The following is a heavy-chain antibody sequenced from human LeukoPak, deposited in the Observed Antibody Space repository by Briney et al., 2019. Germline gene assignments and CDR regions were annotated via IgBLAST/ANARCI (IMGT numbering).Heavy chain of an antibody. Sequence: GGSLRLSCAASGFTFSDHYMDWVRQAPGKGLEWVGRIRNKANSYTTEYAASVKGRFSISRDDSEKSLYLQMNSLKTEDTAVYYCVRSTTAVTGYWGQGTLVTVSS. CDR3: VRSTTAVTGY. CDR1: GFTFSDHY. CDR2: IRNKANSYTT. J-gene: IGHJ4*02. D-gene: IGHD4-23*01. V-gene: IGHV3-72*01.